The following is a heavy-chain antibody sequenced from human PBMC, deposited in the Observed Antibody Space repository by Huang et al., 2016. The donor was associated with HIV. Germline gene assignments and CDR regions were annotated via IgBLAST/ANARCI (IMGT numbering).Heavy chain of an antibody. CDR1: GYTFNNYA. V-gene: IGHV3-23*01. D-gene: IGHD3-10*01. J-gene: IGHJ4*02. Sequence: EVQLLESGGGLVQPGGSLRLSCAASGYTFNNYAMNWVRPATGKGLEWVSTISGKGGSTDYADSVKGRFTISRDNSKNTLYLHMNSLRVEDTAVYYCAKGIKSSGSYYFDYWGQGTLVTVSS. CDR3: AKGIKSSGSYYFDY. CDR2: ISGKGGST.